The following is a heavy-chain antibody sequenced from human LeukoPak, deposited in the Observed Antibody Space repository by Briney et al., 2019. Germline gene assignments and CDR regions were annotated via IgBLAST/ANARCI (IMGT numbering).Heavy chain of an antibody. D-gene: IGHD3-22*01. J-gene: IGHJ3*02. CDR2: IIPIFGTA. CDR1: GGTFSSYA. Sequence: AVKVSCKASGGTFSSYAISWVRQAPGQGPEWMGRIIPIFGTANYEQKFKGRVPITTDESTSTAYMELSSLRSEDTAVYYCAREEYYDSSGPRRVGAFDIWGQGTMVTVSS. CDR3: AREEYYDSSGPRRVGAFDI. V-gene: IGHV1-69*05.